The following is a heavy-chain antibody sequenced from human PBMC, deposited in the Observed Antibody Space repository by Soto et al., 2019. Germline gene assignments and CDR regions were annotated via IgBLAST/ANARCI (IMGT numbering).Heavy chain of an antibody. J-gene: IGHJ3*02. CDR3: AKLQIPYYDILTAPDAFDI. Sequence: GGSLRLSCAASGVTFSSYGMHWVRQAPGKGLEWVAVISYDGSNKYYADSVKGRFTISRDNSKNTLYLQMNSLRAEDTAVYYCAKLQIPYYDILTAPDAFDIWGQGTMVTVSS. V-gene: IGHV3-30*18. CDR2: ISYDGSNK. CDR1: GVTFSSYG. D-gene: IGHD3-9*01.